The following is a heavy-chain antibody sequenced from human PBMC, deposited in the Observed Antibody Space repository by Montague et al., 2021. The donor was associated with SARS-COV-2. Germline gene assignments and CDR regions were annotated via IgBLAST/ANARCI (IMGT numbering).Heavy chain of an antibody. CDR2: IYFSGGA. Sequence: SETLSLTCTVSGGSLSRYYWIWIRQPPGKGLEWIGHIYFSGGANYNPSLKSQVAISVDTSKNQISLKLKSVTAADTAVYYCARGVPYYPLGPWGQGTLVTVSS. D-gene: IGHD3-10*01. V-gene: IGHV4-59*01. CDR1: GGSLSRYY. J-gene: IGHJ5*02. CDR3: ARGVPYYPLGP.